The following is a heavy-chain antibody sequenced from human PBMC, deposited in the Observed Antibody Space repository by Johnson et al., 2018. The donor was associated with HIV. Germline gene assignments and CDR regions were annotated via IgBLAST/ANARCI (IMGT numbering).Heavy chain of an antibody. CDR3: AKGRVRAAGTERYAFDI. CDR2: ISYDGSNK. Sequence: QMQLVESGGGVVQPGRSLRLSCAASGFTFSSYGMHWVRQAPGKGLEWVAVISYDGSNKYYVDSVKGRFTISRDNAKNSLYLQMNSLRAEDTAVYYCAKGRVRAAGTERYAFDIWGQGTMVTVSS. D-gene: IGHD6-13*01. J-gene: IGHJ3*02. V-gene: IGHV3-30*18. CDR1: GFTFSSYG.